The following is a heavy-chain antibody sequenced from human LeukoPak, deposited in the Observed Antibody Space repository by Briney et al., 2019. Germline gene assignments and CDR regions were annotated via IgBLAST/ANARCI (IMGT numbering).Heavy chain of an antibody. CDR3: ARTTYYYDSSGYFDY. D-gene: IGHD3-22*01. CDR1: GFTVSSNY. J-gene: IGHJ4*02. Sequence: GGSLRLSCAASGFTVSSNYMSWVRQAPGKGLEWVSVIYSGGSTYYADSVKGRFTISRDNSKNTLYLQMNSLRAEDTAVYYCARTTYYYDSSGYFDYWGQGTLVTVSS. CDR2: IYSGGST. V-gene: IGHV3-53*01.